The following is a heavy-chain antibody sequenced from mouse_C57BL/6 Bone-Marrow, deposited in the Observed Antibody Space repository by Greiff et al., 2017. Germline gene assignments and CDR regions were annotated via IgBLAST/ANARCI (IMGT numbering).Heavy chain of an antibody. J-gene: IGHJ2*01. CDR3: ARRGVVALDY. Sequence: EVKLVESGGDLVKPGGSLKLSCAASGFTFSSYGMSWVRQTPDKRLEWVATISSGGSYTYYPASVKGRFTISRDNAKNTLYLQMSSLKSEDTAMYYCARRGVVALDYWGQGTTLTVSS. D-gene: IGHD1-1*01. CDR2: ISSGGSYT. CDR1: GFTFSSYG. V-gene: IGHV5-6*02.